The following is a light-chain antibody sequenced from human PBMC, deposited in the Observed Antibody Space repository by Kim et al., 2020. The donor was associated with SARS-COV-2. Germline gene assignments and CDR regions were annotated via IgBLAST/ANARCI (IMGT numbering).Light chain of an antibody. CDR3: QAWDSSSDHLV. V-gene: IGLV3-21*04. Sequence: VSVAPGKTARITCGGNNIGSKSVHWYQQKPGQAPVLVIYYDSDRPSGIPERFSGSNSGHTATLTISRVEAGHEADYYCQAWDSSSDHLVFGGGTQLTVL. CDR1: NIGSKS. CDR2: YDS. J-gene: IGLJ3*02.